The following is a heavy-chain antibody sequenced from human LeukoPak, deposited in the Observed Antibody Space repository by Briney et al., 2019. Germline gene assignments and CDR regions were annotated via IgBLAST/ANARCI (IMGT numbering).Heavy chain of an antibody. Sequence: PSETLSLTCAVYGGSVSGYDWRWIRQPPGKGLECTVEINHSGGTSYNPSLKSRGTISVETSKNQFSLKLSSMTAADTAVYYCARGPLSYGAGRNDYWGQGTLVTVSS. CDR3: ARGPLSYGAGRNDY. CDR2: INHSGGT. J-gene: IGHJ4*02. V-gene: IGHV4-34*01. CDR1: GGSVSGYD. D-gene: IGHD3-10*01.